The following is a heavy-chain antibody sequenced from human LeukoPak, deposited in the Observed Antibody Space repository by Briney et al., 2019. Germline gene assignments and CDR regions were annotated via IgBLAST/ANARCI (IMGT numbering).Heavy chain of an antibody. V-gene: IGHV3-23*01. CDR1: GFTFSSYA. D-gene: IGHD1-26*01. J-gene: IGHJ2*01. CDR2: ISGSGGST. Sequence: GGSLRLSCAASGFTFSSYAMSWVRQAPGKGLEWVSAISGSGGSTYYAGSVKGRFTTSRENAKNSLYLQMNSLRAGDTAVYYCARGLHREGYFDLWGRGTLVTVSS. CDR3: ARGLHREGYFDL.